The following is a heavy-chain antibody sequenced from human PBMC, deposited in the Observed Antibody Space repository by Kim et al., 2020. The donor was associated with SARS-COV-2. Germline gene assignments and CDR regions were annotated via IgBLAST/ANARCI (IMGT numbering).Heavy chain of an antibody. Sequence: SETLSLTCTVSGGSISSGGYYWSWIRQHPGKGLEWIGYIYYSGSTYYNPSLKSRVTISVDTSKNQFSLKLSSVTAADTAVYYCAREGGITMVQGVIIPDAFDIWGQGTMVTVSS. V-gene: IGHV4-31*03. D-gene: IGHD3-10*01. J-gene: IGHJ3*02. CDR2: IYYSGST. CDR3: AREGGITMVQGVIIPDAFDI. CDR1: GGSISSGGYY.